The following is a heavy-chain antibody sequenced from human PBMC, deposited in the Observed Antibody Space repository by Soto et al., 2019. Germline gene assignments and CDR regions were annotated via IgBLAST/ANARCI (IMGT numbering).Heavy chain of an antibody. D-gene: IGHD6-19*01. CDR2: INAGNGNT. CDR3: ARGEKSSGWSVAIDY. CDR1: GYTFTSYA. J-gene: IGHJ4*02. Sequence: QVQLVQSGAEVKKPGASVKVSCKASGYTFTSYAMHWVRQAPGQRLEWMGWINAGNGNTKYSQKFQGRVTITRDTSASTAYMELSSLRSEDTAVYYCARGEKSSGWSVAIDYWGQGTLVTVSS. V-gene: IGHV1-3*01.